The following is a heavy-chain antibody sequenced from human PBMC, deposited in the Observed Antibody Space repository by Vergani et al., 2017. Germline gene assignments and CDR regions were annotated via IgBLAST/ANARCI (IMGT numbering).Heavy chain of an antibody. CDR1: GGSISSGSYY. Sequence: QVQLQESGPGLVKPSQTLSLTCTVSGGSISSGSYYWRWIRQPAGKGLEWIGRIYTSGSTNYNPALKSRVTISGDTSKNQFSLKLSSVTAADTAVYYCARDLDEWWFDPWGQGTLVTVSS. D-gene: IGHD3-3*01. V-gene: IGHV4-61*02. J-gene: IGHJ5*02. CDR3: ARDLDEWWFDP. CDR2: IYTSGST.